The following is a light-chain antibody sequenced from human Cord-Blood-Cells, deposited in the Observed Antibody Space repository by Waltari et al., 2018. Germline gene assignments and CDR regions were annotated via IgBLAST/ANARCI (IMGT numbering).Light chain of an antibody. Sequence: DIQMTQSPSSLSASVGDRVTITCRASQSISSYLNWYQQKPGKAPKLLIYAPSSLQSGVPSRFSGSGSGTDFTLTISSLQPEDFATYYCQQSYSTPRFTFGPGTKVDIK. J-gene: IGKJ3*01. CDR1: QSISSY. CDR2: APS. V-gene: IGKV1-39*01. CDR3: QQSYSTPRFT.